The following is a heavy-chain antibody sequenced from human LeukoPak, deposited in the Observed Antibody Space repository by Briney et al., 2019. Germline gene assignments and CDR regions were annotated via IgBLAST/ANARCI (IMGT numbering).Heavy chain of an antibody. CDR2: IKQDGSEK. V-gene: IGHV3-7*01. CDR3: ARVRFAWLRPFDY. CDR1: GFTFSSYW. J-gene: IGHJ4*02. Sequence: GGSLRLSCAASGFTFSSYWMSWVRQAPGKGLEWMANIKQDGSEKYYVDSVKGRFTISRDNAKNSLYLQMNSLRAEDTAVYYCARVRFAWLRPFDYWGQGTLVTVSS. D-gene: IGHD5-12*01.